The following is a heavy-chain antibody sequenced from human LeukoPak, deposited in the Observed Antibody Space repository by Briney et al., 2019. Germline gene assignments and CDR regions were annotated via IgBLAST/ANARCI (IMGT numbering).Heavy chain of an antibody. CDR3: ARDPGRLDRGNDYYYGMDV. CDR2: ISSSSSYT. CDR1: GFTFSDYY. J-gene: IGHJ6*02. D-gene: IGHD1-1*01. Sequence: GGSLRLSCAASGFTFSDYYMSWIRQAPGKGLEWVSYISSSSSYTNYADSVKGRFTISRDNAKNSLYLQMNSLRDEDTAVYYCARDPGRLDRGNDYYYGMDVWGQGTTVTVSS. V-gene: IGHV3-11*06.